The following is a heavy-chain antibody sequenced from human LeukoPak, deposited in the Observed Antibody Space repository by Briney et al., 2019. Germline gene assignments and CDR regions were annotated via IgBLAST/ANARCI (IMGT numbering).Heavy chain of an antibody. CDR3: AKWGGYDILTGYYPSDY. Sequence: GGSLRLSCAASGFTFSGYWMHWVRQAPGKGLVWVSRLNSDESNTRYADSVRGRFTISRDNARNTLYLQMNSLRAEDTAVYYCAKWGGYDILTGYYPSDYWGQGTLVTVSS. V-gene: IGHV3-74*01. J-gene: IGHJ4*02. CDR2: LNSDESNT. CDR1: GFTFSGYW. D-gene: IGHD3-9*01.